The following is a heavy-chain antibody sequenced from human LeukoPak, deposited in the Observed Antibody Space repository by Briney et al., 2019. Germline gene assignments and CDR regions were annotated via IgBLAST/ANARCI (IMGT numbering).Heavy chain of an antibody. D-gene: IGHD6-6*01. CDR1: GFTFSSYS. Sequence: GGSLRLSCAASGFTFSSYSMNWVRQAPGKGLEWVSYISSSSSTIYYADSVKGRFTISRDNAKNSLYLQMNSLRAEDTAVYYCARLGIAARPRDFDYWGQGTLVTVSS. CDR3: ARLGIAARPRDFDY. J-gene: IGHJ4*02. V-gene: IGHV3-48*01. CDR2: ISSSSSTI.